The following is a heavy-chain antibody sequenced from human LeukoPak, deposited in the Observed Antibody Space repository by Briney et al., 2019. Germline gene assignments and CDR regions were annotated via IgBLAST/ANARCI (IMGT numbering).Heavy chain of an antibody. V-gene: IGHV3-23*01. J-gene: IGHJ3*02. CDR1: GFTFSSYA. CDR2: ISGSDGDT. D-gene: IGHD5-18*01. CDR3: AKPGYTYRYGAFDI. Sequence: GGSLRLSCAASGFTFSSYAMSWVRQAPGKGLDWVSVISGSDGDTYYADSVKGRFTISRDNSKNTLFLQMNSLRADDTAVYYCAKPGYTYRYGAFDIWGQGTMVTVSS.